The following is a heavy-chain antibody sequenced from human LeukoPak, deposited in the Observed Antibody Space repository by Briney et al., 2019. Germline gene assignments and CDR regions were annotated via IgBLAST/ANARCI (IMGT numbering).Heavy chain of an antibody. J-gene: IGHJ2*01. D-gene: IGHD3-22*01. V-gene: IGHV4-61*02. CDR2: IYTSGST. Sequence: NPSETLSLTCTVSGGSISSGSYYWSWIRQPAGKGLEWIGRIYTSGSTNYNPSLKSRVTISVDTSKNQFSLKLSSVTAADTAVYYCARGNSSGYYYLRTYWYFDLWGRGTLVTVSS. CDR1: GGSISSGSYY. CDR3: ARGNSSGYYYLRTYWYFDL.